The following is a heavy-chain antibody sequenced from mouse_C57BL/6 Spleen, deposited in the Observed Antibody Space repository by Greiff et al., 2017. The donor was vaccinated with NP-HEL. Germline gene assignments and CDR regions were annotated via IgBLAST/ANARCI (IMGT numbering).Heavy chain of an antibody. CDR3: ARGLGHYAMDY. CDR1: GYAFSSSW. CDR2: IYPGDGDT. Sequence: VHLVESGPELVKPGASVKISCKASGYAFSSSWMNWVKQRPGKGLEWIGRIYPGDGDTNYNGKFKGKATLTADKSSSTAYMQLSSLTSEDSAVYFCARGLGHYAMDYWGQRTSVTVSS. V-gene: IGHV1-82*01. J-gene: IGHJ4*01.